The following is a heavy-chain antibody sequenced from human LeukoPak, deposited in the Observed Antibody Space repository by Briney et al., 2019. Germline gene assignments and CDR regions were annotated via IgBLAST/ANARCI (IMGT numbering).Heavy chain of an antibody. Sequence: PGGSLRLSCSASGFTFRSYAMHWVRQAPGKGLEYVSSVSSNGDSTYYADSVKGRFTISRDNSKNTLYLHMSSLRAEDTAVYYCVKSDNRVGATYFAYWGKAPVVSVSS. D-gene: IGHD1-26*01. J-gene: IGHJ4*02. CDR1: GFTFRSYA. V-gene: IGHV3-64D*09. CDR3: VKSDNRVGATYFAY. CDR2: VSSNGDST.